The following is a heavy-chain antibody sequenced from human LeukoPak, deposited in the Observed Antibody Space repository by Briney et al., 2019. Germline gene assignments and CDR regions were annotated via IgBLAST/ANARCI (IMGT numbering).Heavy chain of an antibody. CDR1: GFTFSSYS. Sequence: GGSLRLSCAASGFTFSSYSMNWVRQAPGKGLVWVSSISSSSSYIYYADSVKGRFTISSDNAKNSLYLQVNSLRAEDTAVYYCARDRDSGSPHDAFDIWGQGTMVTVSS. J-gene: IGHJ3*02. V-gene: IGHV3-21*01. CDR3: ARDRDSGSPHDAFDI. D-gene: IGHD1-26*01. CDR2: ISSSSSYI.